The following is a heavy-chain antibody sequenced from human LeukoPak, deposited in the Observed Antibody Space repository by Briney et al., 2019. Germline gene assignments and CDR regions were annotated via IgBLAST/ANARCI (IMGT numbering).Heavy chain of an antibody. Sequence: GGSLRLSCAASGFTFSDYYMSWIRQAPGQGLEWVSYISRSSSDTNYADSVKGRFTISRDNAKNSLCLQMNSLRAEDTAVYYCARGLTTVTSLASYWGQGTLVTVSS. J-gene: IGHJ4*02. CDR3: ARGLTTVTSLASY. V-gene: IGHV3-11*05. CDR2: ISRSSSDT. CDR1: GFTFSDYY. D-gene: IGHD4-17*01.